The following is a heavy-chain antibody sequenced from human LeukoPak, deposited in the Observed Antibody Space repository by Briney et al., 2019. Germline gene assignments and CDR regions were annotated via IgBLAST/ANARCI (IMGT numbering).Heavy chain of an antibody. V-gene: IGHV4-4*07. CDR1: GGSISSYY. Sequence: SETLSLTCTVSGGSISSYYWSWIRQPAGKGLEWIRRIYTSGSTNYNPSLKSRVTMSVDTSKNQFSLKLSSVTAADTAVYYCARQNTDYYDSSGYYYVDCFDYWGQGTLVTVSS. J-gene: IGHJ4*02. D-gene: IGHD3-22*01. CDR3: ARQNTDYYDSSGYYYVDCFDY. CDR2: IYTSGST.